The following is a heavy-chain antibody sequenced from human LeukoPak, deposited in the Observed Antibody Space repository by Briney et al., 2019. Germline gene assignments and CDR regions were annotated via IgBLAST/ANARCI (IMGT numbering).Heavy chain of an antibody. J-gene: IGHJ4*02. V-gene: IGHV4-30-2*03. CDR1: GGSISSGGYS. D-gene: IGHD6-13*01. CDR2: IYHSGST. Sequence: SQTLSLTCAVSGGSISSGGYSWSWIRQPPGKGLEWIGYIYHSGSTYYNPSLKSRVTISVDTSKNQFSLKLSSVTAADTAVYYCARRNRAAAGVDYWGQGTLVTVSS. CDR3: ARRNRAAAGVDY.